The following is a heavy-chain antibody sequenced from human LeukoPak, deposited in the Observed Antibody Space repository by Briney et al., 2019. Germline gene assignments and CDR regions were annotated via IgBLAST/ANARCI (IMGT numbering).Heavy chain of an antibody. D-gene: IGHD1-26*01. CDR1: GGSISSYY. V-gene: IGHV4-59*01. J-gene: IGHJ4*01. CDR3: ARAGLYSGSYYVFDY. Sequence: PSETPSLTCTVSGGSISSYYWSWIRQPPGKGLEWIGYIYYSGSTNYNPSLKSRVTISVGTSKNQFSLKLSSVTAADTAVYYCARAGLYSGSYYVFDYWGQGTLVTVSS. CDR2: IYYSGST.